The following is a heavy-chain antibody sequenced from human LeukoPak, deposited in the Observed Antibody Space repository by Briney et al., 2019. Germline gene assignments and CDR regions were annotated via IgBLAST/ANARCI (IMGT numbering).Heavy chain of an antibody. V-gene: IGHV3-48*01. CDR1: GFTFSSYS. CDR2: ISSSSSTI. J-gene: IGHJ4*02. D-gene: IGHD2-15*01. Sequence: GGSLRLSCAASGFTFSSYSMKWVRQAPGKGLEWVSYISSSSSTIYYADSVKGRFTISRDNANNSLYLQMNSLRAEDTAVYYCARRSYSGLDCWGQGTLVTVSS. CDR3: ARRSYSGLDC.